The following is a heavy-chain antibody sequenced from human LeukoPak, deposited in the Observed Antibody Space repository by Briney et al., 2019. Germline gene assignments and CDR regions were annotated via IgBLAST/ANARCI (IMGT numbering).Heavy chain of an antibody. CDR3: ARDPLRFLEWLSSYYMDV. D-gene: IGHD3-3*01. Sequence: GGSLRLSCAASGFTLSDFWMSWVRQAPGKGLEWVANIDQDGSDKNYVGSVKGRFTISRDDAKNSLFLQMNSLRAEDTAVYYCARDPLRFLEWLSSYYMDVWGKGTTVTVSS. CDR2: IDQDGSDK. V-gene: IGHV3-7*01. CDR1: GFTLSDFW. J-gene: IGHJ6*03.